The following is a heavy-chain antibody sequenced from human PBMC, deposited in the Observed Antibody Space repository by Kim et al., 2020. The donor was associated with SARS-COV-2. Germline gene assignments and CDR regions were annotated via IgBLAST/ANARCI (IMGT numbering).Heavy chain of an antibody. J-gene: IGHJ6*02. Sequence: WGSLRLSCAASGFTVSGYWMHWVRQAPGKGLVCVSRIDGDGSSTTYADSVNGRFTISRDNAKNTLYLQMNSLRVEDTAVYYCTRGQREAPRSTMDVWGQGTTVTVSS. V-gene: IGHV3-74*01. CDR3: TRGQREAPRSTMDV. CDR2: IDGDGSST. D-gene: IGHD1-26*01. CDR1: GFTVSGYW.